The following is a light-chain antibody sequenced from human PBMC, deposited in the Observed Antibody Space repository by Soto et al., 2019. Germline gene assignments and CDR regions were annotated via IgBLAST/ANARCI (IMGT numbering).Light chain of an antibody. CDR3: QQRSKWPST. CDR2: GAS. V-gene: IGKV3D-20*02. Sequence: ETRLTQSRGTLSLCPCERATLSCKASQSVSNNYLAWYQQKPGQAPRLLIYGASNRATGIPDRFSGSGSGTDFTLTISSLEPEDFAVYYCQQRSKWPSTFGQGTRLENK. CDR1: QSVSNNY. J-gene: IGKJ5*01.